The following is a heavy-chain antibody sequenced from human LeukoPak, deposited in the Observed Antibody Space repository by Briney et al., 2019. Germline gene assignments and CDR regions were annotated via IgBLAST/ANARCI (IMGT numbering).Heavy chain of an antibody. V-gene: IGHV3-23*01. CDR2: ISGSGGST. Sequence: GGSLRLSCAASVFTFSSYGMSWVRQAPGKGLESVSAISGSGGSTYYADSVKGRFTISRDNSKNTLYLQMNSLRAEDTAVYYCTRHVQPSLTGYYNDAFDIWGQGTMVTVSS. CDR3: TRHVQPSLTGYYNDAFDI. J-gene: IGHJ3*02. CDR1: VFTFSSYG. D-gene: IGHD3-9*01.